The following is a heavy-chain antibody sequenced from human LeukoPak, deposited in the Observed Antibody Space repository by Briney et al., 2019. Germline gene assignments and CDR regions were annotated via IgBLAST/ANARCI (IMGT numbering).Heavy chain of an antibody. CDR2: INHSGST. V-gene: IGHV4-39*07. Sequence: SETLSLTCTVSGGSVSSPISYWCWIRQPPGKGLEWIGEINHSGSTNYNPSLKSRVTISVDTSKNQFSLKLSSVTAADTAVYYCAREGKSDIVVVPAAMPRAFDYWGQGTLVTASS. CDR3: AREGKSDIVVVPAAMPRAFDY. D-gene: IGHD2-2*01. CDR1: GGSVSSPISY. J-gene: IGHJ4*02.